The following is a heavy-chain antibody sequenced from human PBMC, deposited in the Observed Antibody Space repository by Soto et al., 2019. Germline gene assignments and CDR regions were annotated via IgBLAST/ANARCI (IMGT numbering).Heavy chain of an antibody. CDR2: LDGAGGST. CDR1: GFTFSDFA. CDR3: AAPRDEYGSGVSWLTYGMDI. D-gene: IGHD3-10*01. V-gene: IGHV3-23*01. Sequence: GGSLRLPCFASGFTFSDFAMTWVRHVPGRGLEWVASLDGAGGSTYYAESVRGRFSISRDNSQNTLFLQMKRLTVDDTAIYYCAAPRDEYGSGVSWLTYGMDIWGQGTTVTVSS. J-gene: IGHJ6*02.